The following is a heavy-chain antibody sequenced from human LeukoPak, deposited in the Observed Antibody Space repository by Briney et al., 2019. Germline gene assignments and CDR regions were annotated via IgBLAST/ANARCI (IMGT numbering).Heavy chain of an antibody. CDR1: GGSVSSGSYY. J-gene: IGHJ6*02. CDR3: ARDSSGWYDGNTNYGMDV. CDR2: IYYSGST. D-gene: IGHD6-19*01. V-gene: IGHV4-61*01. Sequence: SETLSLTCTVSGGSVSSGSYYWGWIRQPPGKGLEWIGYIYYSGSTNYNPSLKSRVTISVDTSKNQFSLKLSSVTAADTAVYYCARDSSGWYDGNTNYGMDVWGQGTTVTVSS.